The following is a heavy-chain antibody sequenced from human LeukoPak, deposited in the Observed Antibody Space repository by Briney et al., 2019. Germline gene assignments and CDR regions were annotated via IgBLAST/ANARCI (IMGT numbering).Heavy chain of an antibody. CDR2: ISYDGGNK. CDR1: GFTFNSYA. Sequence: PGRSLRLSCEASGFTFNSYAVHWVRQAPGKGLEWVAVISYDGGNKFYADSVKGRFTISRDSSKNTLDLQMSSLRAEDTAIYYCARDQLAYSGYDTLFAYWGQGTLVTVSS. J-gene: IGHJ4*02. D-gene: IGHD5-12*01. V-gene: IGHV3-30*04. CDR3: ARDQLAYSGYDTLFAY.